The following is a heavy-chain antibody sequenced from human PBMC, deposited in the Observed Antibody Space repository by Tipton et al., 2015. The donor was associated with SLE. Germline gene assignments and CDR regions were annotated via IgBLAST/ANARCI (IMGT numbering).Heavy chain of an antibody. CDR1: GGSMTSSVYY. J-gene: IGHJ4*02. CDR2: IYYTGST. D-gene: IGHD2-21*01. V-gene: IGHV4-39*01. Sequence: TLSLTCTVSGGSMTSSVYYWGWIRQPPGKGLEWIGNIYYTGSTYYNPSLRSRVTISIDTSKSHFSLKLTSVTATDTAVYYCVRQRLWSDYWGQGNLVTVSS. CDR3: VRQRLWSDY.